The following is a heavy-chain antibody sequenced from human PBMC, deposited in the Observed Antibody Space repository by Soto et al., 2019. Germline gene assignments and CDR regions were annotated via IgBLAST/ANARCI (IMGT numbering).Heavy chain of an antibody. V-gene: IGHV3-30*02. CDR1: GFTFSSYG. Sequence: GGSLRLSCAASGFTFSSYGMHWVRQAPGKGLEWVAVIWYDGSNKYYADSVKGRFTISRDNSKNTLYLQMNSLRAEDTAVYYCAKDGGRVTIFGVVIGPNDYWGQGTLVTVSS. J-gene: IGHJ4*02. CDR3: AKDGGRVTIFGVVIGPNDY. CDR2: IWYDGSNK. D-gene: IGHD3-3*01.